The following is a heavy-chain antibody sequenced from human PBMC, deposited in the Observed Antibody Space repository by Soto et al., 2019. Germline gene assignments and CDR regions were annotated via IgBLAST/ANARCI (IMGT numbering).Heavy chain of an antibody. J-gene: IGHJ4*02. Sequence: EVQLLESGGGLVQPGGSLRLSCAASGFTFSSYAMCWVRQAPGKGLEWVSAIGVSGDTTYYADSVKGRFTISRDNSKNTLYLQMGSLRAEETAVYYCAKVRRFGELRSLYWGQGTLVTVSS. CDR1: GFTFSSYA. D-gene: IGHD3-10*01. CDR3: AKVRRFGELRSLY. CDR2: IGVSGDTT. V-gene: IGHV3-23*01.